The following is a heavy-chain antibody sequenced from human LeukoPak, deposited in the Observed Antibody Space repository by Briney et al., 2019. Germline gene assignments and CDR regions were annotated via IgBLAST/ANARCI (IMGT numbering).Heavy chain of an antibody. Sequence: GGSLRLSCAASGFTFSSYSMNWVRQAPGKGLEWVSSISSSSSYIYYADSVKGRFTISRDNAKNSLYLQMNSLRAEDTAVYYCARDVVVPAATIDYWGQGTPVTVSS. J-gene: IGHJ4*02. V-gene: IGHV3-21*01. CDR3: ARDVVVPAATIDY. D-gene: IGHD2-2*01. CDR1: GFTFSSYS. CDR2: ISSSSSYI.